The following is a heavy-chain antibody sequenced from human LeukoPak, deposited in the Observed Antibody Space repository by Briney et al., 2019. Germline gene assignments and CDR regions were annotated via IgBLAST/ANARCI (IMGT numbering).Heavy chain of an antibody. CDR2: IYAGGTA. Sequence: SETLSLTCTVSGGSISNYYWSWIRQPAGKGLEWIGRIYAGGTASYNPSLKSRVTMSADMSKNQLSLKLTSATAADTAVYYCTREPVPWGQGTLVTVSS. CDR1: GGSISNYY. J-gene: IGHJ4*02. CDR3: TREPVP. V-gene: IGHV4-4*07. D-gene: IGHD6-19*01.